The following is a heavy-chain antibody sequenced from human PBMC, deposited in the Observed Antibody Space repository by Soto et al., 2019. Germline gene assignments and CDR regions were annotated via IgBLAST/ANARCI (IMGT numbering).Heavy chain of an antibody. Sequence: SVKVSCKASGFTFTSSAVQWVRQARGQRLEWIGWIVVGSGNTNYAQKFQERVTITRDMSTSTAYMELSSLRSEDTAVYYCAADPMVRGVIPWFDPWGQGTLVTVS. V-gene: IGHV1-58*01. CDR2: IVVGSGNT. J-gene: IGHJ5*02. D-gene: IGHD3-10*01. CDR3: AADPMVRGVIPWFDP. CDR1: GFTFTSSA.